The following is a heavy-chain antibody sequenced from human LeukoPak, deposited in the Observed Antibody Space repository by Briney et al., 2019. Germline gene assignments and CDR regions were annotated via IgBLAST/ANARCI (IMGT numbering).Heavy chain of an antibody. CDR1: GGSISSGDYY. V-gene: IGHV4-30-4*01. D-gene: IGHD4-23*01. J-gene: IGHJ5*02. Sequence: SETLSLTCTVSGGSISSGDYYWSWIRQPPGKGLEWIGYIYYSGSTYYNPSLKSRVTISVDTSKNQFSLKLSSVTAADTAVYYCARDNGRKVVTPENWFDPWGQGTLVTVSS. CDR3: ARDNGRKVVTPENWFDP. CDR2: IYYSGST.